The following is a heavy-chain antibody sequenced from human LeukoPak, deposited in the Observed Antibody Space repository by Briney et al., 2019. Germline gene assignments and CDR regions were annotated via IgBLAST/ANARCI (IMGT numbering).Heavy chain of an antibody. V-gene: IGHV1-46*03. CDR1: GYTFTSYY. D-gene: IGHD6-13*01. CDR2: INPSGGST. CDR3: TRGYSNIWTAFDY. J-gene: IGHJ4*02. Sequence: GASXKVSCKASGYTFTSYYMHWVRQAPGQGLEWMGIINPSGGSTSYAQKFQGRVTVTRDTSTSTVYMELSSLRSEDTAVYYCTRGYSNIWTAFDYWGQGTLVTVSS.